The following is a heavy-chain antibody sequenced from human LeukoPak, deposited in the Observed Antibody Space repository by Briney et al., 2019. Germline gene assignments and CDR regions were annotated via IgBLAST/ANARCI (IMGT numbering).Heavy chain of an antibody. D-gene: IGHD2-21*02. V-gene: IGHV4-59*08. CDR3: ARAYCGGDCYSRWYFDY. J-gene: IGHJ4*02. CDR2: IYYSGST. Sequence: SETLSLTCTVSGGSISSYCWSWIRQPPGKGLEWIGYIYYSGSTNYNPSLKSRVTISVDTSKNQFSLKLSSVTAADTAVYYCARAYCGGDCYSRWYFDYWGQGTLVTVSS. CDR1: GGSISSYC.